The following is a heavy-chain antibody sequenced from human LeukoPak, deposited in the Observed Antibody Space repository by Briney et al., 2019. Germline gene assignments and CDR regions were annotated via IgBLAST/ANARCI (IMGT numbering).Heavy chain of an antibody. Sequence: GGSLRLSCAASGFTFSDYYMNWVRQAPGKGLEWVSFISSSSTYIYYADSVRGRFTISRDNAKNSLYLQMNSLRAEDTAVYYCARGSWLQLVYYFDYWGQGTLVTVSS. V-gene: IGHV3-21*01. CDR2: ISSSSTYI. CDR1: GFTFSDYY. D-gene: IGHD6-13*01. J-gene: IGHJ4*02. CDR3: ARGSWLQLVYYFDY.